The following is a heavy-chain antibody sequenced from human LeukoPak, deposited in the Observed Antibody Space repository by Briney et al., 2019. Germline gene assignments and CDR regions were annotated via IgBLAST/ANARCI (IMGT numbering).Heavy chain of an antibody. CDR1: GGSISSSAHY. Sequence: SETLSLTCTVSGGSISSSAHYWGWIRQPPGKGLEWIACVYHSGSTFYNPSLKSRVTISVDTSKNQFSLRLRSVTAADTAVYFCARHFLPYYFDYWGQGTLATVSS. CDR2: VYHSGST. V-gene: IGHV4-39*01. J-gene: IGHJ4*02. CDR3: ARHFLPYYFDY.